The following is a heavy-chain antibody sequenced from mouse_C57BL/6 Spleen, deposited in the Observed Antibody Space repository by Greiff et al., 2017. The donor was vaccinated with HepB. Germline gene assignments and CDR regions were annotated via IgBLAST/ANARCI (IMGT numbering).Heavy chain of an antibody. J-gene: IGHJ2*01. CDR1: GFTFSDYY. V-gene: IGHV5-16*01. D-gene: IGHD2-1*01. Sequence: EVMLVESEGGLVQPGSSMKLSCTASGFTFSDYYMAWVRQVPEKGLEWVANINYDGSSTYYLDSLKSRFIISRDNAKNILYLQMSSLKSEDTATYYCAREGSYGTFDYWGQGTTLTVSS. CDR2: INYDGSST. CDR3: AREGSYGTFDY.